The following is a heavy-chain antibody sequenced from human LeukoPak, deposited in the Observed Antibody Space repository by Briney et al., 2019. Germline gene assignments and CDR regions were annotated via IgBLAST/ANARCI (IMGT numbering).Heavy chain of an antibody. CDR1: GLTFSSYW. V-gene: IGHV3-7*01. CDR2: IKQDGSEK. J-gene: IGHJ4*02. D-gene: IGHD2-2*01. CDR3: ARVGCTTTSCLAN. Sequence: GGSLRLSCEISGLTFSSYWMTWVRQAPGKGLELVANIKQDGSEKYYVDSVKGRFTISRDNAKNSLYLQMSSLRVEDTAVYYCARVGCTTTSCLANWGQGTLVTVSS.